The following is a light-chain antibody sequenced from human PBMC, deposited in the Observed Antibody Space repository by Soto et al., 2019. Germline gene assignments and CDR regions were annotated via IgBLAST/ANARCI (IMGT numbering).Light chain of an antibody. CDR1: SSDVGGYNY. V-gene: IGLV2-11*01. J-gene: IGLJ1*01. Sequence: QSALTQPRSVSGSPGQSVTISCTGTSSDVGGYNYVSWYQQHPGKAPKVMIYDVSEPPSGVPDRFSGSKSGNTASLTISGLHAEDEADYYCCSYAGSPRYVFGTGTKVTVL. CDR2: DVS. CDR3: CSYAGSPRYV.